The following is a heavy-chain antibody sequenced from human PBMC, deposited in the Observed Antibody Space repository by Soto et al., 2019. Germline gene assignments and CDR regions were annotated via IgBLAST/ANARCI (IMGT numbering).Heavy chain of an antibody. Sequence: QVQLQESGPGLVKPSETLSLTCTVSGGSISSYYWNWIRQPPGKGLEWIGYIYYTGSTNYHPSLKGRLTISVDTSKNQFSLKLSSVTAADTAVYYCASTRTYCSGGSCYSPFDYWGQGTLVTVS. J-gene: IGHJ4*02. CDR2: IYYTGST. CDR1: GGSISSYY. CDR3: ASTRTYCSGGSCYSPFDY. V-gene: IGHV4-59*08. D-gene: IGHD2-15*01.